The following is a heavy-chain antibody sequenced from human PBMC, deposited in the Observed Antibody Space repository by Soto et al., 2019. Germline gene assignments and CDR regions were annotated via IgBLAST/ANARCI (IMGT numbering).Heavy chain of an antibody. CDR2: IYSGGST. V-gene: IGHV3-53*02. D-gene: IGHD1-26*01. Sequence: EVQLVETGGGLIQPGGSLRLSCAASGFIVSSNYMSWVRQAPGKGLEWVSVIYSGGSTYYADSVKGRFTISRDNSKNTLYLQMNSLRAEDTAVYYCANWEPLIGFDYWGQGTLVTVSS. CDR3: ANWEPLIGFDY. J-gene: IGHJ4*02. CDR1: GFIVSSNY.